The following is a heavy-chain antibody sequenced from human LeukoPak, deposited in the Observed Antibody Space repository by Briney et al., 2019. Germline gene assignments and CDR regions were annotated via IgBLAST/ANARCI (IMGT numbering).Heavy chain of an antibody. CDR1: GYSFTSYW. V-gene: IGHV5-51*01. D-gene: IGHD3-3*01. CDR2: IYPGDSDT. J-gene: IGHJ4*02. Sequence: GESLKISCKGSGYSFTSYWIGWVRQMPGKGLEWMGIIYPGDSDTRYSPSFQGQVTISADKSISTAYLQWSSLKASDTAMYYCARRIQMGWSGYYPFDYWGQGTLVTVSS. CDR3: ARRIQMGWSGYYPFDY.